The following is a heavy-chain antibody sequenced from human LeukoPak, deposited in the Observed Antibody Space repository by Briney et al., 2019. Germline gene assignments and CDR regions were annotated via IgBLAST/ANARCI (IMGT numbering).Heavy chain of an antibody. D-gene: IGHD6-19*01. CDR3: AKDRSSGWYGNYFDY. V-gene: IGHV3-21*01. J-gene: IGHJ4*02. CDR1: GFTFSSYS. CDR2: ISSSSSYI. Sequence: GGSLRLSCAASGFTFSSYSMNWVRQAPGKGLEWVSSISSSSSYIYYAESVKGRFTISRDNAKNSLYLQMNSLRAEDTAVYYCAKDRSSGWYGNYFDYWGQGTLVTVSS.